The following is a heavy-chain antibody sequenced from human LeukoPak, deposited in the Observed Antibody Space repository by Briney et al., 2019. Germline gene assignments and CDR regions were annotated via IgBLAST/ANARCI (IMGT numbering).Heavy chain of an antibody. CDR2: IYHSGST. Sequence: SGTLSLTCTLSGGSISTYYWSWIRQPPEKGLEWIGYIYHSGSTNYNPSLKSRVTISVDTSKNQFSLKLSSVTAADTAVYYCARGGGYASPIGYWGQGALVTVSS. V-gene: IGHV4-59*01. CDR1: GGSISTYY. D-gene: IGHD5-12*01. CDR3: ARGGGYASPIGY. J-gene: IGHJ4*02.